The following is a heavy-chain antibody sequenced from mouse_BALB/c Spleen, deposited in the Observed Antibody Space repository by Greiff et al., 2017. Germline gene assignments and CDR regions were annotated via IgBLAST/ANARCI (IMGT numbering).Heavy chain of an antibody. D-gene: IGHD1-2*01. CDR1: GYTFTDYA. Sequence: VKLQESGAELVRPGVSVKISCKGSGYTFTDYAMHWVKQSHAKSLEWIGVISTYYGDASYNQKFKGKATMTVDKSSSTAYMELARLTSEDSAIYYCAREITTASDWYFDVWGAGTTVTVSS. CDR2: ISTYYGDA. V-gene: IGHV1S137*01. CDR3: AREITTASDWYFDV. J-gene: IGHJ1*01.